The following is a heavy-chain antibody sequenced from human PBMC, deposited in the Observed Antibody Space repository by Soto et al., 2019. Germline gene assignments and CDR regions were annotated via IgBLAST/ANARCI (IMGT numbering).Heavy chain of an antibody. V-gene: IGHV3-66*04. J-gene: IGHJ4*02. CDR2: IYSGGTT. D-gene: IGHD3-22*01. CDR1: GFTVSSNY. Sequence: EVQLVESGGGLVQPGGSLRLSCAASGFTVSSNYMNWVRQAPGKGLERVSVIYSGGTTDYADSVRGRFTISRDNSKNTLYLQMNSLRAEDTAVYFCARRNYYDNSGYYDYWGQGTLVTVSS. CDR3: ARRNYYDNSGYYDY.